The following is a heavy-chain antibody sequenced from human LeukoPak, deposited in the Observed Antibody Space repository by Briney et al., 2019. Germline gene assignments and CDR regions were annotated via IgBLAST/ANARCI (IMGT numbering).Heavy chain of an antibody. V-gene: IGHV3-21*01. Sequence: PGGSLRLSCAASGFAFSYYSMNWVRQAPGKRLEWVSCISSSSTYISYTESVTGRFTISRDTANNSLFLQINSPRAEDTAVYYCASLGIAVSWGQGTLVTVSS. CDR1: GFAFSYYS. CDR3: ASLGIAVS. D-gene: IGHD6-19*01. CDR2: ISSSSTYI. J-gene: IGHJ4*02.